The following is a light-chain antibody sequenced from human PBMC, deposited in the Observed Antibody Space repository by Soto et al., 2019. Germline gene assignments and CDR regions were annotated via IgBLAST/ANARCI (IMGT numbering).Light chain of an antibody. CDR1: QSVSTNY. CDR2: GAT. J-gene: IGKJ2*01. CDR3: QQYGSSPYT. Sequence: EIVLTQSPGTLSLSPGERATLSCRASQSVSTNYLAWYQQKPDQSPRLLIYGATSRATGIPDRFSGSGSGTDFILTISRLEPEDFALYFCQQYGSSPYTFAQGTRLDIK. V-gene: IGKV3-20*01.